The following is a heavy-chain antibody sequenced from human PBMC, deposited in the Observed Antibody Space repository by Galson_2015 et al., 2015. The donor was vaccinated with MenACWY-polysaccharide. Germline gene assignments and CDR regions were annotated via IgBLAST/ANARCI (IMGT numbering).Heavy chain of an antibody. V-gene: IGHV3-74*01. D-gene: IGHD3-22*01. CDR2: SDGSST. CDR3: AREGRNYYDPY. J-gene: IGHJ4*02. Sequence: SDGSSTSYADSVKGRFTISRDNAKNTLYLQMNSLRAEDTAVYYCAREGRNYYDPYWGQGNLVTVSS.